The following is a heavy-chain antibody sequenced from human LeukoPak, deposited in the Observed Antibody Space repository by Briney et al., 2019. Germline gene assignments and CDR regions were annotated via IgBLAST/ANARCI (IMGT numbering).Heavy chain of an antibody. CDR3: ARAVGPFDF. J-gene: IGHJ3*01. V-gene: IGHV3-33*01. CDR2: IWYDGSNK. Sequence: GGSLRLSCAASGFIFSTYGMHWVRRAPGKGLEWVAVIWYDGSNKYYADSVKGRFTISRDNSKNTLSLQMNSLRAEDTAVYYCARAVGPFDFWGQGTMVTVSA. CDR1: GFIFSTYG.